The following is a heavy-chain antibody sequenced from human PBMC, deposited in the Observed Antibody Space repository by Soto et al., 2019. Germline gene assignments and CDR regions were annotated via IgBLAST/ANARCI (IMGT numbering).Heavy chain of an antibody. CDR2: IYHSGST. CDR3: ARGTDD. V-gene: IGHV4-30-2*01. J-gene: IGHJ4*02. CDR1: GGSISSGGYS. Sequence: PSETLSLTCAVSGGSISSGGYSWSWIRQPPGKGLGWIGYIYHSGSTYYNPSLKSRVTISVDRSKNQFSLKLSSVTAADTAVYYCARGTDDWGQGTPVTVSS.